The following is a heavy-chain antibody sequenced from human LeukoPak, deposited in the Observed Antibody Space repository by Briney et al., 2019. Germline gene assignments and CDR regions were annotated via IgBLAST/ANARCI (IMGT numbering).Heavy chain of an antibody. D-gene: IGHD3-10*01. V-gene: IGHV4-39*07. Sequence: KASETLSLTCTVSGGSISSSSYYWGWIRQPPGKGLEWIGNIYYSGSTYYSPSLKSRVTISVDTSKNQFSLKLSSVTAADTAVYYCARAVLLWFGEAYNWFDPWGQGTLVTVSS. CDR1: GGSISSSSYY. J-gene: IGHJ5*02. CDR3: ARAVLLWFGEAYNWFDP. CDR2: IYYSGST.